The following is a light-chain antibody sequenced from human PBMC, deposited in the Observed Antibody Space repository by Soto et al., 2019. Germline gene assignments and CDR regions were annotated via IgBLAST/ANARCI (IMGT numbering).Light chain of an antibody. Sequence: QSVLSQPASVSGSPGQSITISCTGTSSDVGGYEYVSWYQHQPDKAPKLIIYDVTNRPSGVSTRFSGSKSGNTASLTISGIQTEDEADYYCASITTTSNHVFGTGTKAPS. J-gene: IGLJ1*01. CDR2: DVT. V-gene: IGLV2-14*01. CDR1: SSDVGGYEY. CDR3: ASITTTSNHV.